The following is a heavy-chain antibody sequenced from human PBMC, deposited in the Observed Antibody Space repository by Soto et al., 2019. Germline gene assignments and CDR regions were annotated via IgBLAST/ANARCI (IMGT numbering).Heavy chain of an antibody. J-gene: IGHJ4*02. V-gene: IGHV1-69*13. D-gene: IGHD6-13*01. CDR3: ARYKTAGYSSSWPLEY. CDR1: GGTFSSYA. Sequence: ASVKVSCKASGGTFSSYAISWVRQAPGQGLEWMGGIIPIFGTANYAQKFQGRVTITADESTSTAYMELSSLRSEDTAVYYCARYKTAGYSSSWPLEYWGQGTLVTVSS. CDR2: IIPIFGTA.